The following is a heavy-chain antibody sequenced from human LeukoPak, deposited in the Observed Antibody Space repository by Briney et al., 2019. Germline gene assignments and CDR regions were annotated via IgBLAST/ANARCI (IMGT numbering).Heavy chain of an antibody. CDR1: GFTFITYS. CDR2: ISGSGAFT. J-gene: IGHJ4*02. V-gene: IGHV3-23*01. D-gene: IGHD6-19*01. CDR3: AKRSAESSGYFDY. Sequence: GGSLRLSCAASGFTFITYSMTWVRQAPGRGLEWVSAISGSGAFTDYADSVKGRFTISRDNPKNTLYLQMNSLRAEDTAVYYCAKRSAESSGYFDYWGQGTLVTVSS.